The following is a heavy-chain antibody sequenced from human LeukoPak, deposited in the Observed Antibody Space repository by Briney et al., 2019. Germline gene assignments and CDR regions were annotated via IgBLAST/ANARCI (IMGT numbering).Heavy chain of an antibody. CDR2: ISSSSSYI. CDR3: ARDEFVPAAVFDY. J-gene: IGHJ4*02. CDR1: GFTFSSYS. V-gene: IGHV3-21*01. Sequence: GGSLRLSCAASGFTFSSYSMNWVRQAPGKGLEWVSSISSSSSYIYYADSVKGRFTISRDSAKNSLYLQMNSLRAEDTAVYYCARDEFVPAAVFDYWGQGTLVTVSS. D-gene: IGHD2-2*01.